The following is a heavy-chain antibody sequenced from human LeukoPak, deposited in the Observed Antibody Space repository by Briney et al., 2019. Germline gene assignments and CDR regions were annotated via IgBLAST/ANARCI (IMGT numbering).Heavy chain of an antibody. CDR3: ARDPSGYSNSLGYYGMDV. V-gene: IGHV3-33*01. J-gene: IGHJ6*02. Sequence: GGSLRLSCAASGFTFSSYGMHWVRQAPGKGLERVAVIWYDGSNKYYADSVKGRFTISRDNSKNTLYLQMNSLRAEDTAVYYCARDPSGYSNSLGYYGMDVWGQGTTVTVSS. D-gene: IGHD4-11*01. CDR2: IWYDGSNK. CDR1: GFTFSSYG.